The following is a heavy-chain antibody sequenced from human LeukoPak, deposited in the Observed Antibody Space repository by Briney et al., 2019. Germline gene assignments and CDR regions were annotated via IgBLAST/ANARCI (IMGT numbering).Heavy chain of an antibody. J-gene: IGHJ4*02. CDR3: ARIYYYDSSGDLDY. V-gene: IGHV5-51*01. CDR2: IYPCDSDT. D-gene: IGHD3-22*01. CDR1: GYSFTRYW. Sequence: GEFLKISWNGAGYSFTRYWIGWVRQMPGKGLEWMGIIYPCDSDTRYSPSFQAQVTISTDKSISTAYLQWSSLKASDTAMYYCARIYYYDSSGDLDYWGQGALVTVSS.